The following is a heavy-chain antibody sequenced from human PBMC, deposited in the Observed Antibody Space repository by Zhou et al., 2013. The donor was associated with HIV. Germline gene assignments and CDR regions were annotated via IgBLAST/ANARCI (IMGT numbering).Heavy chain of an antibody. V-gene: IGHV1-69*04. CDR3: ARGTQLGMEDAFXKI. CDR2: IIPILGIA. CDR1: GGTFSSYA. Sequence: QVQLVQSGAEVKKPGSSVKVSCKASGGTFSSYAISWVRQAPGQGLEWMGRIIPILGIANYAQKFQGRVTITADKSTSTAYMELSSLRSEDTAVYYCARGTQLGMEDAFXKIWGQGTMVTVSS. J-gene: IGHJ3*02. D-gene: IGHD7-27*01.